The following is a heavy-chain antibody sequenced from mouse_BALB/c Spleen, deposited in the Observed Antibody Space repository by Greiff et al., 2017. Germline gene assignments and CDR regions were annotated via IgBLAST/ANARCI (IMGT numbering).Heavy chain of an antibody. Sequence: EVKLMESGPSLVKPSQTLSLTCSVTGDSITSCYWNWIRKFPGNKLEYMGYISYSGSTYYNPSLKSRISITRDTSKNQYYLQLNSVTTEDTATYYCARYEYGNYGFYWGQGTLVTVSA. D-gene: IGHD2-10*02. CDR3: ARYEYGNYGFY. CDR2: ISYSGST. J-gene: IGHJ3*01. V-gene: IGHV3-8*02. CDR1: GDSITSCY.